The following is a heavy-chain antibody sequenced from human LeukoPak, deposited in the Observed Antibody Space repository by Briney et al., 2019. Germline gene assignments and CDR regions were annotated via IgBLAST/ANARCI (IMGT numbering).Heavy chain of an antibody. CDR1: GGSISSYY. J-gene: IGHJ3*02. D-gene: IGHD1-14*01. CDR2: IYYSGST. Sequence: SETLSLTCTVSGGSISSYYWSWIRQPPGKGLEWIGYIYYSGSTNYNPSLKSRVTISVDTSKNQFSLKLSSVTAADTAVYYCAATPPDYMGAFDIWGQGTMVTVSS. V-gene: IGHV4-59*01. CDR3: AATPPDYMGAFDI.